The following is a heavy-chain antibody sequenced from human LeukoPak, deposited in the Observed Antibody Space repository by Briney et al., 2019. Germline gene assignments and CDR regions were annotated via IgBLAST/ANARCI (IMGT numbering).Heavy chain of an antibody. CDR3: ARELVVAGGFDY. D-gene: IGHD2-15*01. V-gene: IGHV1-46*01. J-gene: IGHJ4*02. CDR1: GYTFTSYY. CDR2: INPSGGST. Sequence: ASVKVSCKASGYTFTSYYMHWLRQAPGQGLEWMGIINPSGGSTSYAQKFQGRVTMTRDTSTSTVYMELSSLRSEDTAVYYCARELVVAGGFDYWGQGTLVTVSS.